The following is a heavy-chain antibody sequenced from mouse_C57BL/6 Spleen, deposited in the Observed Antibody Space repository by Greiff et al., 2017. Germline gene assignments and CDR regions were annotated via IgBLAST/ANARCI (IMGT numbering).Heavy chain of an antibody. Sequence: QVQLQQSGAELVRPGTSVKVSCKASGYAFTNYLIEWVKQRPGQGLEWIGVINPGSGGTNYNEKFKGKATLTADKSSSTAYMQLRSRTSEDSAVYFCARGELRGSSYGFAYWGQGTLVTVSA. J-gene: IGHJ3*01. CDR2: INPGSGGT. CDR3: ARGELRGSSYGFAY. D-gene: IGHD1-1*01. V-gene: IGHV1-54*01. CDR1: GYAFTNYL.